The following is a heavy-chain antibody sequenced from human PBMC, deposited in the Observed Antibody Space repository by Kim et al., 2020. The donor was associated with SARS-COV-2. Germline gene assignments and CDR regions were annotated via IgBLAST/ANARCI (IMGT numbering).Heavy chain of an antibody. CDR1: GYTFTGYY. V-gene: IGHV1-2*04. Sequence: ASVKVSCNASGYTFTGYYMHWVRQAPGQGLEWMGWINPNSGGTNYAQKFQGWVTMTRDTSISTAYMELSRLRSDDTAVYYCARVQYRTMVRGGEFDYWGQGTLVTVSS. CDR2: INPNSGGT. CDR3: ARVQYRTMVRGGEFDY. D-gene: IGHD3-10*01. J-gene: IGHJ4*02.